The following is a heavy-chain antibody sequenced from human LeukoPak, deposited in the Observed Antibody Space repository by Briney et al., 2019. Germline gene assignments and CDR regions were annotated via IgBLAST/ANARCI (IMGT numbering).Heavy chain of an antibody. CDR3: ARGTIAAPGTDY. D-gene: IGHD6-13*01. J-gene: IGHJ4*02. CDR2: MNQDGSVN. Sequence: GGSLRLSCAASGFSFNTYWMDWVRQAPGKGLEWVANMNQDGSVNHHAESVRGRFTISRDNAESSLYLQMNSLRAEDTAVYYCARGTIAAPGTDYWGQGVLVTVSS. V-gene: IGHV3-7*01. CDR1: GFSFNTYW.